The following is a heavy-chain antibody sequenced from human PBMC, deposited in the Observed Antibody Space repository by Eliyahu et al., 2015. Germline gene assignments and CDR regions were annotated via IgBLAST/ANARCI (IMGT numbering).Heavy chain of an antibody. V-gene: IGHV5-51*01. CDR2: IYPGDSDT. J-gene: IGHJ4*02. CDR3: ARHYCSSTSCSWSIFFDY. D-gene: IGHD2-2*01. CDR1: GYSFTSYW. Sequence: EVQLVQSGAEVKKPGESLKISCXGSGYSFTSYWSGWVRQMPGKGLEWMGIIYPGDSDTRYSPSFQGQVTISADKSISTAYLQWSSLKASDTAMYYCARHYCSSTSCSWSIFFDYWGQGTLVTVSS.